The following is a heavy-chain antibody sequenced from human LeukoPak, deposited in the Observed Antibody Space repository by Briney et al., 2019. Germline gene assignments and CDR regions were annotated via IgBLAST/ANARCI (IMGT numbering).Heavy chain of an antibody. CDR1: GFTFSSYG. V-gene: IGHV3-30*03. CDR2: ISYDGSNK. CDR3: ARGHGDYPTSFDY. J-gene: IGHJ4*02. Sequence: GGSLRLSCAASGFTFSSYGMHWVRQAPGKGLEWVAVISYDGSNKYYADSVKGRFTISRDNAKNSLYLQMNSLRAEDTAVYYCARGHGDYPTSFDYWGQGTLVTVSS. D-gene: IGHD4-17*01.